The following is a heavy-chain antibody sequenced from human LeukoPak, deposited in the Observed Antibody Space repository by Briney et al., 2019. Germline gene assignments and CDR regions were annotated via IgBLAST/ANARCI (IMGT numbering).Heavy chain of an antibody. V-gene: IGHV3-49*03. D-gene: IGHD6-13*01. J-gene: IGHJ5*02. CDR1: GFTFGDYA. CDR2: IRSKAYGGTT. Sequence: PGRSLRLSCTASGFTFGDYAMSWFRQAPGKGLEWVGFIRSKAYGGTTEYAASVKGRFTISRDDSKSIAYLQMNSLKTEDTSVYYCTSDSSSWYSWFDPWGQGTLVTVSS. CDR3: TSDSSSWYSWFDP.